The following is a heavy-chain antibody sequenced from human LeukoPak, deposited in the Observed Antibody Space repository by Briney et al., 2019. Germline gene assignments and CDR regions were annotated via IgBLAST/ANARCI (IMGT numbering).Heavy chain of an antibody. Sequence: GGSLRLSCAASGFTFSSYAMHWVRQAPGKGLEWVADISYDGSNKYYADSVKGRFTISRDNSKNTLYLQMNSLRAEDTAVYYCARDRRYIDWLRVNYYYGMDVWGKGTTVTVSS. D-gene: IGHD3-9*01. J-gene: IGHJ6*04. CDR1: GFTFSSYA. V-gene: IGHV3-30*04. CDR3: ARDRRYIDWLRVNYYYGMDV. CDR2: ISYDGSNK.